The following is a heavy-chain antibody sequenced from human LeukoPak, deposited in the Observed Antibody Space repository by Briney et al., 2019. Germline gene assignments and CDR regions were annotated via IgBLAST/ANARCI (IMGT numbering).Heavy chain of an antibody. CDR2: IRYDGSNT. V-gene: IGHV3-30*02. Sequence: GGSLRLSCAASGFTFSSYGMHWVRQAPGKGLEWVAFIRYDGSNTYYADSVKGRFTISRDNSKHTLYLKMNSLRAEDTAVYYCAYPIFGVAPFDYWGQGTLVTVSS. J-gene: IGHJ4*02. D-gene: IGHD3-3*01. CDR1: GFTFSSYG. CDR3: AYPIFGVAPFDY.